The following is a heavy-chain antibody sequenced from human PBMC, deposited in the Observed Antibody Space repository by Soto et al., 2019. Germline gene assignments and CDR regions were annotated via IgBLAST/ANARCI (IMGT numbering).Heavy chain of an antibody. V-gene: IGHV2-5*02. J-gene: IGHJ3*02. CDR2: IYWDDDK. Sequence: QITLKESGPTVVKPTQTLTLTCTFSGFSLRSSGMGVGWIRQPPGKALEWLALIYWDDDKRYSPSLKSRLNLTKDTFKNQVVLTMTNMDPVDTATYVCAHSSRWLQFRDAFDIWGQGTMVTVSS. D-gene: IGHD4-4*01. CDR3: AHSSRWLQFRDAFDI. CDR1: GFSLRSSGMG.